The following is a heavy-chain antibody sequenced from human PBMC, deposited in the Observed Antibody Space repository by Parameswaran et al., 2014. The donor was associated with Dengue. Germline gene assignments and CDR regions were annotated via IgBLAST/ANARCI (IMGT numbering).Heavy chain of an antibody. D-gene: IGHD3-10*01. Sequence: KWIRQSPSRGLEWLGRTYYRSKWYNDYAVSVKSRITINPDTSKNQFSLQLNSVTPEDTAVYYCAREGVKVTVGFDYWGQGTLVTVSS. J-gene: IGHJ4*02. V-gene: IGHV6-1*01. CDR3: AREGVKVTVGFDY. CDR2: TYYRSKWYN.